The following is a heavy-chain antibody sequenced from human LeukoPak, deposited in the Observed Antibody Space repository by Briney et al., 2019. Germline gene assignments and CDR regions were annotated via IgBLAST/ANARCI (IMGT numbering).Heavy chain of an antibody. J-gene: IGHJ6*02. V-gene: IGHV3-9*01. D-gene: IGHD2-2*01. CDR2: ISWNSGSL. Sequence: PGGSLRLSCAASGFTFDDYAMHWVRQAPGKGLEWVSDISWNSGSLGYADSMKGRFTISRDNAKNSLYLEMNSLRAEDTALYYCAKGCSSTSCPDGHYYGMDVWGQGTTVIVSS. CDR1: GFTFDDYA. CDR3: AKGCSSTSCPDGHYYGMDV.